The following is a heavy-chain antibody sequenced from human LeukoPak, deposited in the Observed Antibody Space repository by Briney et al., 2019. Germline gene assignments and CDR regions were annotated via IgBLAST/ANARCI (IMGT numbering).Heavy chain of an antibody. CDR3: ARPSYDILTGYFKPHYYYYMDV. V-gene: IGHV1-18*01. CDR1: GYTFTSYG. D-gene: IGHD3-9*01. CDR2: ISAYNGNT. J-gene: IGHJ6*03. Sequence: ASVKVSCKASGYTFTSYGISWVRQAPGQGLEWMGWISAYNGNTNYAQKLQGRVTMTTDTSTSTAYMELRSLRSDDTAVYYCARPSYDILTGYFKPHYYYYMDVWGKGTTVTISS.